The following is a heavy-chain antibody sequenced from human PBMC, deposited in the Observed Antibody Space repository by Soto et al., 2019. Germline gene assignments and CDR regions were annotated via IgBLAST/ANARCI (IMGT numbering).Heavy chain of an antibody. CDR3: AKDRQAGAGYYYYGMDV. V-gene: IGHV3-30*18. CDR2: ISYDGSNN. D-gene: IGHD6-13*01. CDR1: GFTFSSYG. J-gene: IGHJ6*02. Sequence: LRLSCAASGFTFSSYGMHWVRQAPGKGLEGVAGISYDGSNNYYADSAKSRFTISRDNSKNTLYLQMNSRRAEETTVYYCAKDRQAGAGYYYYGMDVWGQGTTVTVSS.